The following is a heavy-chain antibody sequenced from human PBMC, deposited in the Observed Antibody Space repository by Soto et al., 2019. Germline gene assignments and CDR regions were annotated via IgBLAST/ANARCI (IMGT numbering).Heavy chain of an antibody. J-gene: IGHJ6*02. CDR1: GYTFTSYY. Sequence: ASVKVSCKASGYTFTSYYMHWVRQAPGQGLEWMGIINPSGGSTSYAQKFQGRVTMTRDTSTSTVYMEPSSLRSEDTAVYYCARELRFLEWSDYYYYGMDVWGQGTTVTVSS. D-gene: IGHD3-3*01. V-gene: IGHV1-46*01. CDR3: ARELRFLEWSDYYYYGMDV. CDR2: INPSGGST.